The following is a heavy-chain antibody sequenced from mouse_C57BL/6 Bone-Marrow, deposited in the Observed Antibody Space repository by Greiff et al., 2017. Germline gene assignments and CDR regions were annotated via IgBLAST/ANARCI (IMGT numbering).Heavy chain of an antibody. CDR3: ARHGDYDYAMDY. Sequence: EVKVEESGGGLVQPGGSLKLSCAASGFTFSDYYMYWVRQTPEKRLEWVAYISNGGGSTYYPDTVKGRFTISRDNAKNTLYRQMSRLKSEDTAMYYCARHGDYDYAMDYWGQGTSVTVSS. CDR2: ISNGGGST. V-gene: IGHV5-12*01. J-gene: IGHJ4*01. D-gene: IGHD2-4*01. CDR1: GFTFSDYY.